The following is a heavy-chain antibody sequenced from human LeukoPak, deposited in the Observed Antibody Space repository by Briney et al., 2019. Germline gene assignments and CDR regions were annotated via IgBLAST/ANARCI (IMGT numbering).Heavy chain of an antibody. D-gene: IGHD5-18*01. CDR3: ARSAYNYGYVYFDH. CDR2: IDPNSDNI. CDR1: GYTFTGCF. Sequence: ASVKVSCKASGYTFTGCFIHYVRQAPGQGLEWMGWIDPNSDNIRYSETFKDRVTMTRDTSTNTAYMELSGLRSDDTAVYYCARSAYNYGYVYFDHWGQGTLVIVSS. J-gene: IGHJ4*02. V-gene: IGHV1-2*02.